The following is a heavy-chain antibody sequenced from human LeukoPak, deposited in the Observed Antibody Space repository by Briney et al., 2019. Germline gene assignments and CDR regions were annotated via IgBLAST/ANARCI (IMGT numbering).Heavy chain of an antibody. D-gene: IGHD3-10*01. CDR1: GFTVSSSF. V-gene: IGHV3-48*01. J-gene: IGHJ4*02. CDR2: ISSSSSTI. CDR3: ARDETGGHFEN. Sequence: PGGSLRLSCAASGFTVSSSFMSWVRQAPGKGLEWVSYISSSSSTIYYADSVKGRFTISRDNAKNSLYLQMNSLRVEDTAVYYCARDETGGHFENWGQGTLVTVSS.